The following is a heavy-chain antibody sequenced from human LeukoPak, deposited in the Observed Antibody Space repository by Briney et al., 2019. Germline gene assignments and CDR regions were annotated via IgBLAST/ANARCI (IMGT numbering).Heavy chain of an antibody. V-gene: IGHV4-39*01. J-gene: IGHJ4*02. Sequence: SETLSLTCNVSGGPINSNIYYWAWVRQPPGKGLEWIGSIYYSGSTYYNPSLKSRITISVDTFRSQVSLKMRSVTAADTAVYYCARNQYCSGGSCYRAFDYWGQGTLVTVSS. CDR1: GGPINSNIYY. CDR2: IYYSGST. D-gene: IGHD2-15*01. CDR3: ARNQYCSGGSCYRAFDY.